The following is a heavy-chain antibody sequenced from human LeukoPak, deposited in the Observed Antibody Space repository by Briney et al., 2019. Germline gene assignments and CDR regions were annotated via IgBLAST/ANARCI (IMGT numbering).Heavy chain of an antibody. J-gene: IGHJ3*02. CDR2: IIPIFGTT. Sequence: ASVNVSCKASGRTFSSYAISWVRQAPGQGLEWMGGIIPIFGTTNYAQKFQGRVTITADKSTNTAYMELSGLRSEDTALYYCARIRDGYNDAYDIWGQGTMVTVSS. V-gene: IGHV1-69*06. CDR1: GRTFSSYA. D-gene: IGHD5-24*01. CDR3: ARIRDGYNDAYDI.